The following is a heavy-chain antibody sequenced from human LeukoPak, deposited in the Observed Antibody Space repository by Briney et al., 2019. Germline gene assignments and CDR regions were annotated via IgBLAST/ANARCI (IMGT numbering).Heavy chain of an antibody. CDR2: TYYRSKWYN. CDR3: ARGREPITIFGVVIQPGLDV. D-gene: IGHD3-3*01. J-gene: IGHJ6*04. CDR1: GDSVSSNSAA. Sequence: SQTLSLTCAISGDSVSSNSAAWNWIRQSPSRGLEWLGRTYYRSKWYNDYAVSVKSRITINPDTSKNQFSLQLNSVTPEDTAVYYCARGREPITIFGVVIQPGLDVWGKGTTVTVSS. V-gene: IGHV6-1*01.